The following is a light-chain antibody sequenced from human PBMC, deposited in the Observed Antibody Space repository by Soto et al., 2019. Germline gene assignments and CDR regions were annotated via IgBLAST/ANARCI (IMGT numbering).Light chain of an antibody. CDR3: QQYHSYPYT. V-gene: IGKV1-9*01. Sequence: IQLTQSPSSLSASVGDRFTITCRASQGINTFLAWYQQKAGKAPKLLIYAASTLQSGVPSRFSGSGSGTEFTLTITSLQSDDFATYYCQQYHSYPYTFGQGTRLEIK. CDR2: AAS. J-gene: IGKJ5*01. CDR1: QGINTF.